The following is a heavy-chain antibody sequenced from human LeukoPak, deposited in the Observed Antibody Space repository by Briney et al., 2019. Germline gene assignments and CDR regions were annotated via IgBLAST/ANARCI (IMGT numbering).Heavy chain of an antibody. Sequence: SQTLSLTCIVSGGSISSADYYWNLIRPPPGKGLEWIGYIYNSGRTYYNPSLKSRGTISVDKSKNQFSLKLSSVTAADTAVYYCNYYGSGSPDAFDFWGQGTMVTVSS. J-gene: IGHJ3*01. CDR1: GGSISSADYY. CDR3: NYYGSGSPDAFDF. V-gene: IGHV4-30-4*01. CDR2: IYNSGRT. D-gene: IGHD3-10*01.